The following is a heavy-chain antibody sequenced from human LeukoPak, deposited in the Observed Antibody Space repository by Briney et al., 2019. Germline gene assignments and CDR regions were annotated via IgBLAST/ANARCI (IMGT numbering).Heavy chain of an antibody. Sequence: GGSLRLSCAASGFTFSSYWMHWVRQTPGKGLIYISRINNDGSSANYADSVRGRFTISRDNAENTLYLQMNSLRAEDTAVYYCARDPNEYYYMDVWGKGTTVTISS. CDR2: INNDGSSA. CDR3: ARDPNEYYYMDV. V-gene: IGHV3-74*01. D-gene: IGHD1-1*01. CDR1: GFTFSSYW. J-gene: IGHJ6*03.